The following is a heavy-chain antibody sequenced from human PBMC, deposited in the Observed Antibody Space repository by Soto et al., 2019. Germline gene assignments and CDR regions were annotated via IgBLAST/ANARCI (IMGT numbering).Heavy chain of an antibody. CDR3: ARVSGRHTTELDS. CDR1: GFTFRSYS. Sequence: GGSLRLSCAASGFTFRSYSMNWVRQAPGKGLEWVSYISSTSTKIHYADSMKGRFTISRDNAKNSLSLQMNSLRDEDTAVYYCARVSGRHTTELDSWGQGVLVTVSS. D-gene: IGHD1-26*01. V-gene: IGHV3-48*02. CDR2: ISSTSTKI. J-gene: IGHJ4*02.